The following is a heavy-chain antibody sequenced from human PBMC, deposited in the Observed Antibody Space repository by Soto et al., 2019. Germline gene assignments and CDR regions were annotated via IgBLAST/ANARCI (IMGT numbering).Heavy chain of an antibody. V-gene: IGHV4-30-4*01. D-gene: IGHD2-15*01. Sequence: QVQLQESGPGLVKPSQTLSLTCTVSGGSISGGVYYWSWIRQPPGKGLEWIGYIFDSGSTYYNPSLKRRVTVSVDTSKNQFSLRMSSVTAADTAVYYCAREIIPLTPDWYFDLWGRGTLVTVSS. CDR3: AREIIPLTPDWYFDL. CDR2: IFDSGST. CDR1: GGSISGGVYY. J-gene: IGHJ2*01.